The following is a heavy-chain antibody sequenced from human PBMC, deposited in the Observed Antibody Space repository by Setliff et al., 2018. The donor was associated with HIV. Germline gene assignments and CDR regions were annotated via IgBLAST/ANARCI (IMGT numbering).Heavy chain of an antibody. CDR3: AGDYAGSGRPFDY. J-gene: IGHJ4*02. CDR2: IYNSAST. D-gene: IGHD2-15*01. V-gene: IGHV4-4*09. Sequence: PSETLSLTCTVSGDSISTDYWTWIRQPPGKGLEWIGYIYNSASTDYNPSLKSRVTISLDMSRNQFSLKLASVTAADTAVYVCAGDYAGSGRPFDYWGQGISVTVSS. CDR1: GDSISTDY.